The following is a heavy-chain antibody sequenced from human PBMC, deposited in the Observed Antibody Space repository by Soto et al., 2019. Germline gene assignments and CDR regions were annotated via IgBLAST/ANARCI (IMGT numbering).Heavy chain of an antibody. Sequence: GGSLRLSCAASGITFSNFWMSWVRQAPGKGLEWVAKIKQDGSEKLYVGSVKGRFAVSRDNAKNSLYPQMNSLRAEDTAVYYCARDFTDDAFDIWGQGTMVTVSS. CDR3: ARDFTDDAFDI. J-gene: IGHJ3*02. CDR1: GITFSNFW. V-gene: IGHV3-7*03. CDR2: IKQDGSEK.